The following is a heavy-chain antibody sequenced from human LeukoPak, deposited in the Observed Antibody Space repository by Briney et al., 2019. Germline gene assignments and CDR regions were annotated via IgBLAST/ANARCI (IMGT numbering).Heavy chain of an antibody. CDR3: ASVACSAVTCFGFLFFDY. D-gene: IGHD2-15*01. Sequence: GGSLRLSCAASGFTFSNYEINWVRQAPGRGLEWISYISGSGTSIYHANSVKGRFTISRDNAKNSLFLQMNSLRAEDTAVYYCASVACSAVTCFGFLFFDYWGQGTLVTVSS. CDR1: GFTFSNYE. CDR2: ISGSGTSI. J-gene: IGHJ4*02. V-gene: IGHV3-48*03.